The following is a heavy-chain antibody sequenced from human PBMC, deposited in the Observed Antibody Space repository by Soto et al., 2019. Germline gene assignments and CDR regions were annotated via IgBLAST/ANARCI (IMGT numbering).Heavy chain of an antibody. CDR2: INHSGST. J-gene: IGHJ6*02. CDR1: GGSFSGYY. D-gene: IGHD5-18*01. V-gene: IGHV4-34*01. CDR3: ASFLSSPVTGMDV. Sequence: KASETLSLTCAVYGGSFSGYYWSWIRQPPGKGLEWIGEINHSGSTNYNPSLKSRVTISVDTSKNQFSLKLSSVTAADTAAYYCASFLSSPVTGMDVWGQGTMVTVSS.